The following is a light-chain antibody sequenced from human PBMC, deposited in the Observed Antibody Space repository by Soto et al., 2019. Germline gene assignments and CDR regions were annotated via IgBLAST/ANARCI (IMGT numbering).Light chain of an antibody. Sequence: DIVMTQTPLCLSVTPGQRASISCKSSQSLLHSNGKTYLYWYLQKSGQPSQLLIDEVSNRFSGVPDRFSGSGSGTAFTLKISRVETEDVGVYYCMQGIDLPYTFGQGTNLEIK. V-gene: IGKV2-29*03. CDR2: EVS. CDR1: QSLLHSNGKTY. J-gene: IGKJ2*01. CDR3: MQGIDLPYT.